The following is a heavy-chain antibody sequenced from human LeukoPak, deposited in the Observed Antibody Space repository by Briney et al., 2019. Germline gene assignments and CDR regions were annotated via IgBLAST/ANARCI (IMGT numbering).Heavy chain of an antibody. V-gene: IGHV3-7*01. CDR2: IKQDGSEK. CDR1: GFIFSTYA. CDR3: ASDYSGSYYGNY. Sequence: PGGSLGLSCAASGFIFSTYAMTWVRQAPGKGLEWVANIKQDGSEKYYVDSVKGRFTISRDNAKNSLYLQMNSLRAEDTAVYYCASDYSGSYYGNYWGQGTLVTVSS. J-gene: IGHJ4*02. D-gene: IGHD1-26*01.